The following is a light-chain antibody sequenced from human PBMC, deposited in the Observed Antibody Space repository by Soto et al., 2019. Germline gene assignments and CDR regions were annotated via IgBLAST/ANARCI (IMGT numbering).Light chain of an antibody. CDR3: AAWDDTVNGLV. J-gene: IGLJ2*01. V-gene: IGLV1-47*01. CDR2: RAD. CDR1: SANIGSNY. Sequence: QSLLTQSPSASGTPGQRVTISCSGSSANIGSNYVYWYQQFPGTAPRLLIYRADQRPSGVPDRFSGSKSGTSASLAISGLRSEDEAAYYCAAWDDTVNGLVFGGGTKLTVL.